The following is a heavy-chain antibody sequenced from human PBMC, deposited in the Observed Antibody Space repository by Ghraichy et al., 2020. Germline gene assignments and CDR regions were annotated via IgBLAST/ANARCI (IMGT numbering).Heavy chain of an antibody. CDR1: GFTFSSYN. V-gene: IGHV3-48*02. CDR3: ARASTVVRFYYYDGMDV. D-gene: IGHD4-23*01. Sequence: GGSLRLSCVGSGFTFSSYNMNWVRQSPGKGLEWVSYISSGSKAILYADSVKGRFTISRDNAQNSLYLQMNGLRDEDTAVYYCARASTVVRFYYYDGMDVWGQGTTVTVSS. CDR2: ISSGSKAI. J-gene: IGHJ6*02.